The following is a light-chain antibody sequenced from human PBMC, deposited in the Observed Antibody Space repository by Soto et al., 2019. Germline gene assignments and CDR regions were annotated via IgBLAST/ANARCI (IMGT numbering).Light chain of an antibody. Sequence: QSVLTQPPSASGTPGQRVTISCSGSSSNIGSNYVYWYQQLPGTAPKLLIYSNNQRPSGVPDRFSGSKPGTSASLAISGLRSEDEADYYCAAWDDSLSGLVFGTGTKVTVL. V-gene: IGLV1-47*02. J-gene: IGLJ1*01. CDR3: AAWDDSLSGLV. CDR2: SNN. CDR1: SSNIGSNY.